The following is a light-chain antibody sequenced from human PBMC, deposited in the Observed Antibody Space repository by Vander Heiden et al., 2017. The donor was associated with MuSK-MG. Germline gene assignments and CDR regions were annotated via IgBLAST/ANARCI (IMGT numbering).Light chain of an antibody. J-gene: IGKJ4*01. Sequence: EIVLTQSPATLSLSPGERATLSCRPSQSVSSYLAWYQQKPGQAPRLLIYDASNRATGGPARFSGSGSGTDFTLTISSLEPEDFAVYYCQQRSNWPLTFGGGTKVEIK. CDR3: QQRSNWPLT. CDR1: QSVSSY. CDR2: DAS. V-gene: IGKV3-11*01.